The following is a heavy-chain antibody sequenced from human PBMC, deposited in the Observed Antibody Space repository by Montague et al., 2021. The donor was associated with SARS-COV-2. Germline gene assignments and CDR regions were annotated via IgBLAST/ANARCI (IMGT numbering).Heavy chain of an antibody. V-gene: IGHV4-39*01. CDR2: IYDGGST. CDR1: GDSIRNSEYS. D-gene: IGHD1-14*01. J-gene: IGHJ4*02. CDR3: ATRTRYPQNDFGF. Sequence: SETLSLTCTVSGDSIRNSEYSWGWVRQPPGNGLEWIGNIYDGGSTFCNPSLKGRVTIFVDTSKNQFSLKLSSVTAADTAVYYCATRTRYPQNDFGFWGQGTLVTVSS.